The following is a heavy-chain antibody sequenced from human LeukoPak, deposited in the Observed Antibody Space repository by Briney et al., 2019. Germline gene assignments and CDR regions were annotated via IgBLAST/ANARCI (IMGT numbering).Heavy chain of an antibody. Sequence: PPETLSLTCTVSGGSISSYYWSWIRQPPGKGLEWIGYIYYSGSTNYNPSLKSRVTISVDTSKNQFSLKLSSVTAADTAVYYCARDYYYYYGMDVWGQGTTATVSS. CDR1: GGSISSYY. CDR2: IYYSGST. J-gene: IGHJ6*02. V-gene: IGHV4-59*01. CDR3: ARDYYYYYGMDV.